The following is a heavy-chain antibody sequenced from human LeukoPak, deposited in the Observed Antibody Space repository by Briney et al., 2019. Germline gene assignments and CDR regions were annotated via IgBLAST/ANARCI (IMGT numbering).Heavy chain of an antibody. J-gene: IGHJ4*02. CDR3: ARVSGWRTFDY. CDR2: INAGNGNT. CDR1: GYTFTSYA. Sequence: ASVKVSYKASGYTFTSYAMHWVRQAPGQRLEWMGWINAGNGNTKYSQKFQGRVTITRDTSASTAYMELSSLRSEDTAVYYCARVSGWRTFDYWGQGTLVTVSS. D-gene: IGHD6-19*01. V-gene: IGHV1-3*01.